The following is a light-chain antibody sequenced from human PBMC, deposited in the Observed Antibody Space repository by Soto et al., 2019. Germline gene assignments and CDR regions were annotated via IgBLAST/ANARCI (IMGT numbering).Light chain of an antibody. V-gene: IGLV1-44*01. CDR1: SSNIGSNT. CDR3: AAWDDSLNGKV. J-gene: IGLJ1*01. CDR2: SNN. Sequence: PVLTQPPSASGTPGQRVTISCSGSSSNIGSNTVNWYQQLPGTAPKLLIYSNNQRPSGVPDRFSGSKSGTSASLAISGLQSEDEADYYCAAWDDSLNGKVFGTGTKVTVL.